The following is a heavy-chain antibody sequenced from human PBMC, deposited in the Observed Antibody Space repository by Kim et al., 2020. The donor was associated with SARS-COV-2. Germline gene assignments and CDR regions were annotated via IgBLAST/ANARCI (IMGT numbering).Heavy chain of an antibody. V-gene: IGHV5-10-1*01. J-gene: IGHJ6*02. CDR3: AIHPRALFKNHSYNYAIVL. CDR1: GDIFTNNW. D-gene: IGHD2-21*01. CDR2: IDPRDSYI. Sequence: GESLKISCKASGDIFTNNWISWVRQMPGKGLEWMGRIDPRDSYINYSPSFEGHVTISVDKSMNTAYLQWSNLMASDTAMYYCAIHPRALFKNHSYNYAIVLWGQGTTVIVSS.